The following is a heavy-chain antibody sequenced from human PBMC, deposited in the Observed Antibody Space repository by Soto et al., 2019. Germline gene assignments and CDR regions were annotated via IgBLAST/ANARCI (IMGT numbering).Heavy chain of an antibody. J-gene: IGHJ4*02. CDR1: GYSFSSYS. CDR2: ISSSSSHV. V-gene: IGHV3-21*01. D-gene: IGHD3-10*01. CDR3: ARQRTMDV. Sequence: GGSLTLSCAASGYSFSSYSMNWVRQAPAKGLEWVSSISSSSSHVYYTDSVKGRFTISRDNAKNSLYLQMNSLIAEDTAVYYCARQRTMDVWGQGTLVTVSS.